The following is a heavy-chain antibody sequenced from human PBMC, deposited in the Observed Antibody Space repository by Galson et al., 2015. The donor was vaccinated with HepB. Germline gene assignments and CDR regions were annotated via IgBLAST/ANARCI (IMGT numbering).Heavy chain of an antibody. D-gene: IGHD5-24*01. V-gene: IGHV4-39*07. CDR3: ARLRFERWLQGRGLVDS. Sequence: ETLSLTCTVSGDSIGRSSSYWGWIRQPPGKGLEWIGSVLSSGSAYYKSSLRSRLSVSLDTSKNQFSLSLRSVTAANTAVYYCARLRFERWLQGRGLVDSWGQGTLVTVSS. CDR1: GDSIGRSSSY. CDR2: VLSSGSA. J-gene: IGHJ4*02.